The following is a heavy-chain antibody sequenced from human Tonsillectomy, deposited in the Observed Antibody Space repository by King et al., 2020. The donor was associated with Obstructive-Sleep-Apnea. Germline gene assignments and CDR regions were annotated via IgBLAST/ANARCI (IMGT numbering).Heavy chain of an antibody. V-gene: IGHV1-69*09. CDR2: VIPILDIA. CDR1: GGTFSSYA. D-gene: IGHD3-22*01. J-gene: IGHJ4*02. CDR3: AGDWNAAYYYDSSGFYFHY. Sequence: VQLVESGAEVKKPGSSVKVSCKASGGTFSSYAISWVRQAPGQGLEWMGRVIPILDIANNAQKFQGRVTITADQSTSTAYMELSSLKSEDTAVYYCAGDWNAAYYYDSSGFYFHYWGQGTLVTVSS.